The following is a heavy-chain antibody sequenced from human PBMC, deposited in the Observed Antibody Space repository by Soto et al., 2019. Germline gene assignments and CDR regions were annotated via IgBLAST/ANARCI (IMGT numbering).Heavy chain of an antibody. V-gene: IGHV4-61*01. CDR3: ARTTAVPNTLRSRYFFDY. D-gene: IGHD4-17*01. Sequence: SETLSLTCSVSGGSVSNKTDDWSWIRQPPGKRLEWIGYVYYSGTTNYNPSLKSRVTISVDLSKNQFSLRLSSVTTADTALYYCARTTAVPNTLRSRYFFDYWGQGTLVTVSS. J-gene: IGHJ4*02. CDR1: GGSVSNKTDD. CDR2: VYYSGTT.